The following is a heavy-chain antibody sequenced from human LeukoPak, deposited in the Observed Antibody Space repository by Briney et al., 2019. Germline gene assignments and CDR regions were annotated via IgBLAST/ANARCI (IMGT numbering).Heavy chain of an antibody. Sequence: PGGSLRLSCAASGFTVSSNYMSWVRQAPRKGLEWVSVIYSGGSTYYADSVKGRFTISRDNSKNTLYLQMNSLRAEDTAVYYCAKASWGDLVDYWGQGTLVTVSS. D-gene: IGHD3-16*01. CDR1: GFTVSSNY. CDR3: AKASWGDLVDY. V-gene: IGHV3-53*01. J-gene: IGHJ4*02. CDR2: IYSGGST.